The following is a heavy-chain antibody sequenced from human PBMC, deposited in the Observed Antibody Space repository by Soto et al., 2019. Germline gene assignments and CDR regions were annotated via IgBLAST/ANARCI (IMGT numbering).Heavy chain of an antibody. CDR3: ARGGYYDNNWVKLRHYGLDV. V-gene: IGHV3-21*04. D-gene: IGHD3-16*01. J-gene: IGHJ6*02. CDR1: GFTFSSYT. Sequence: GGSLRLSCAASGFTFSSYTMNWVRQAPGKGLEWVSSISSSSSYIYYADSVKGRFTISRDNAKNSLYLQMNSLKSDDTAVYYCARGGYYDNNWVKLRHYGLDVWGQGTSVTVSS. CDR2: ISSSSSYI.